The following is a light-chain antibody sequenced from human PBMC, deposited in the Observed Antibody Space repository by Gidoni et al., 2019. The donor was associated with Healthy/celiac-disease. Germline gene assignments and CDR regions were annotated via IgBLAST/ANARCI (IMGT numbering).Light chain of an antibody. V-gene: IGKV3-20*01. CDR3: QQYGSSLWT. CDR2: GAS. Sequence: ESMLTQTAGTLYLTPGARVTISCRSSQSVSSSYLAWYQQKPGQAPRLLIYGASSRATGIPDMFSGSGSGTDFTLTISRLEPEDFAVYYCQQYGSSLWTFGQGTKVEIK. J-gene: IGKJ1*01. CDR1: QSVSSSY.